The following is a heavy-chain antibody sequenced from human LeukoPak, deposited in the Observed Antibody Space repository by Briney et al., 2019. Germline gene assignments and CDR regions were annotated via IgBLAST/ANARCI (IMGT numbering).Heavy chain of an antibody. D-gene: IGHD1-14*01. J-gene: IGHJ6*03. CDR2: IYTSGST. Sequence: SETLSLTCTVSGGSISSYYWSWIRQPAGKGLEWIGRIYTSGSTNYNPSLKSRATMSVDRSKNQFYLKLSSVTAADTAVYYCGGPGNYMDVWGKGTTVTVSS. V-gene: IGHV4-4*07. CDR3: GGPGNYMDV. CDR1: GGSISSYY.